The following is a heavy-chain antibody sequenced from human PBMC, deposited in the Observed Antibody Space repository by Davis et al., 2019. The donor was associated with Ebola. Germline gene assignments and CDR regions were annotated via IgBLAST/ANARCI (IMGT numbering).Heavy chain of an antibody. D-gene: IGHD1-26*01. V-gene: IGHV1-18*01. J-gene: IGHJ3*02. Sequence: AASVKVSCKASGYTFNSYGINWVRQAPGQGLEWMGWITAYNGNTNHAHNFQGRVTMTTDTSTSTAYMELGSLRSDDTAVYFCARTSIVGTTTTASDIWGQGTKVTVSS. CDR2: ITAYNGNT. CDR3: ARTSIVGTTTTASDI. CDR1: GYTFNSYG.